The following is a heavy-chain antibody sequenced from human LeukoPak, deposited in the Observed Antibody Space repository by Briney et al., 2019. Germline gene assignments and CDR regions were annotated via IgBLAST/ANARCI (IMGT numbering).Heavy chain of an antibody. CDR1: GYTFTGYY. Sequence: ASVKVSCKASGYTFTGYYMHLVRQAPGQGLEWMGWINPNSGGTNYAQKFQGRVTMTRDTSISTAYMELSRLRSDDTAVYYCSAYSRAQLHYYYGMDVWGQGTTVTVSS. D-gene: IGHD6-13*01. J-gene: IGHJ6*02. CDR2: INPNSGGT. V-gene: IGHV1-2*02. CDR3: SAYSRAQLHYYYGMDV.